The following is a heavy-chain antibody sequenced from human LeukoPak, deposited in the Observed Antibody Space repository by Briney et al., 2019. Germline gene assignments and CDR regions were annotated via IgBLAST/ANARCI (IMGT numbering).Heavy chain of an antibody. CDR3: ARGLPQWLVRKNAFDI. Sequence: ASVTVSCKASGYTFTSYDINWVRQATGQGLEWMGWMNPNSGNTGYAQKFQGRVTMTRNTSISTAYMELSSLRSEDTAVYYCARGLPQWLVRKNAFDIWGQGTMVTVSS. D-gene: IGHD6-19*01. V-gene: IGHV1-8*01. CDR2: MNPNSGNT. CDR1: GYTFTSYD. J-gene: IGHJ3*02.